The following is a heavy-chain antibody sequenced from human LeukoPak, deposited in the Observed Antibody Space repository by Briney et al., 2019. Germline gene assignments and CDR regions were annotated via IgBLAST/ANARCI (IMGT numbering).Heavy chain of an antibody. CDR3: ARDPDSSGYSGQRFDY. CDR1: GGTFSSYA. CDR2: IIPILGIA. D-gene: IGHD3-22*01. J-gene: IGHJ4*02. V-gene: IGHV1-69*04. Sequence: SVKVSCKASGGTFSSYAISWVRQAPGQGLEWMGRIIPILGIANYAQKFQGRVTITADKSTSTAYMELSSLKSEDTAVYYCARDPDSSGYSGQRFDYWGQGTLVTVSS.